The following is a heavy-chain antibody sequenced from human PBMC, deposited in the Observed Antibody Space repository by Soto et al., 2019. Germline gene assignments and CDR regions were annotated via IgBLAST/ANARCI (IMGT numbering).Heavy chain of an antibody. D-gene: IGHD3-3*01. V-gene: IGHV4-39*07. CDR1: GGSISSSSYY. CDR3: ARGHFFGCIIPLLNRLDP. J-gene: IGHJ5*02. Sequence: SETLSLTCTVSGGSISSSSYYWGWIRQPPGKGLEWIGSIYYSGSTYYNPSLKSRVTISVDTSKNQFSLKLSSVTAADTAVYYCARGHFFGCIIPLLNRLDPCGQGSLVP. CDR2: IYYSGST.